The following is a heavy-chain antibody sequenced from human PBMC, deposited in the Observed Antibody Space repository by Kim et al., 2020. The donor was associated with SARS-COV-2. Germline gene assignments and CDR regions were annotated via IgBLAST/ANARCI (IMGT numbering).Heavy chain of an antibody. V-gene: IGHV3-33*05. CDR3: VGELLFDY. Sequence: GGSLRLSCAASGFTFSSYGMHWVRQAPGKGLEWVAVISYDGSNKYYADSVKGRFTISRDNSKNTLYLQMNSLRAEDTAVYYGVGELLFDYWGQGTLVTVS. CDR2: ISYDGSNK. CDR1: GFTFSSYG. D-gene: IGHD3-10*01. J-gene: IGHJ4*02.